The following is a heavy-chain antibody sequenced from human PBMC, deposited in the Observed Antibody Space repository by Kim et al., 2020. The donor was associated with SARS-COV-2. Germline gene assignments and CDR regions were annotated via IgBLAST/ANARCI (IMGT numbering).Heavy chain of an antibody. CDR2: VTGSGGTT. V-gene: IGHV3-23*01. CDR1: GFTFINYA. CDR3: AKEGAGASAYRFDL. D-gene: IGHD1-26*01. J-gene: IGHJ5*02. Sequence: GGSLRLSCAASGFTFINYAMSWVRQAPGKGLEWVSTVTGSGGTTNDADSAKGRFTISRDNSKNTLYLQMNSLRTEDTAVYYCAKEGAGASAYRFDLWGQGTLVTVSS.